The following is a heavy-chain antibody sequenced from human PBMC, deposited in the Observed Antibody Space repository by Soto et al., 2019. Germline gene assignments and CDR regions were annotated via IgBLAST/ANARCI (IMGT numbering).Heavy chain of an antibody. CDR1: GFTLSSYW. J-gene: IGHJ3*02. CDR3: ARDHWELLSGDDAFDI. D-gene: IGHD1-26*01. V-gene: IGHV3-7*01. Sequence: EVQLVESGGGLVQPGGSLRLSCAASGFTLSSYWMSWVRQAPGKGLEWVANIKQDGSEKYYVDSVKGRFTISRDNAKNSLYLQMNSLRAEDTAVYYCARDHWELLSGDDAFDIWGQGTMVTVSS. CDR2: IKQDGSEK.